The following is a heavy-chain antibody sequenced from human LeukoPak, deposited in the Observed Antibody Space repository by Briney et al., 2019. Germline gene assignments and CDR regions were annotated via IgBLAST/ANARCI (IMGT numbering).Heavy chain of an antibody. CDR3: ARPRVEMATITAYYFDY. Sequence: GESLKISCKGSGYSFTSYWIGWVRQMPRKGLEWMGIIYPGDSDTRYSPSFQGQVTISADKSISTAYLQWSSLKASDTAMYYCARPRVEMATITAYYFDYWGQGTLVTVSS. V-gene: IGHV5-51*01. J-gene: IGHJ4*02. CDR1: GYSFTSYW. CDR2: IYPGDSDT. D-gene: IGHD5-24*01.